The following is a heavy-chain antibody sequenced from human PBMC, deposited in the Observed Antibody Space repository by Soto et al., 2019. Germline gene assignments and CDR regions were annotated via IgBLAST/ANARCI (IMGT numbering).Heavy chain of an antibody. J-gene: IGHJ4*02. D-gene: IGHD1-26*01. CDR1: GDSMTNYY. CDR3: ARLRPSGTSDY. Sequence: QVQLQESGPGLVRPSETLSLTCTVSGDSMTNYYWNWLRQPPGKGLEWIGYIYYSGSTKYNPSLESRVTISVDTSKNQFSLKLSSVTAADTAIYYCARLRPSGTSDYWGQGTRVTVSS. CDR2: IYYSGST. V-gene: IGHV4-59*08.